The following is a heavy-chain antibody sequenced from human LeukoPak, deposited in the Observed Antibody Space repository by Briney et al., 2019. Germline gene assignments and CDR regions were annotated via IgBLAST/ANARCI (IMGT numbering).Heavy chain of an antibody. CDR1: GGSISSSNW. J-gene: IGHJ4*02. CDR3: ARDSDSSGYYYYFDY. V-gene: IGHV4-4*02. CDR2: IYHSGST. Sequence: SETLSLTCAVSGGSISSSNWWSWVRQPPGKGLEWIGEIYHSGSTNYNPSLKSRVTISVDKSKNQFSLKLSSVTAADTAVYYCARDSDSSGYYYYFDYWGQGTLVTVSS. D-gene: IGHD3-22*01.